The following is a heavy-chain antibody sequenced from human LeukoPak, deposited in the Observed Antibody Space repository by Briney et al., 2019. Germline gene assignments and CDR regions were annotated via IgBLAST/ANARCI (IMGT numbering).Heavy chain of an antibody. Sequence: SETLSLTCTVSGGSISSGGYCWSWIRQHPGKGLEWIGYIYYSGSTYYNPSLKSRVTISVDTSKNQFSLKLSSVTAADTAVYYCASSAIAAAGTVDYWGQGTLVTVSS. D-gene: IGHD6-13*01. CDR2: IYYSGST. CDR1: GGSISSGGYC. J-gene: IGHJ4*02. V-gene: IGHV4-31*03. CDR3: ASSAIAAAGTVDY.